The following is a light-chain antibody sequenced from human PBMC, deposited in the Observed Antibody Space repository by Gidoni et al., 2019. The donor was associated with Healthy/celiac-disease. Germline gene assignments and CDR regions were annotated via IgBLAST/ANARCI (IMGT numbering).Light chain of an antibody. CDR3: NSRDSSGIHVV. CDR2: GKN. J-gene: IGLJ2*01. V-gene: IGLV3-19*01. CDR1: SLRSYY. Sequence: SSELTQDPAVSVALGQTVRITCQGDSLRSYYASWYQQKPGQAPVLGIYGKNNRPSGIPDRFSGSSSGNTASLTITGAQAEDEADYYCNSRDSSGIHVVFGGGTKLTVL.